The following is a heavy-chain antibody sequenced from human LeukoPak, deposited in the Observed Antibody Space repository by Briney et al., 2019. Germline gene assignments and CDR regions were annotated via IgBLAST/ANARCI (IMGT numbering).Heavy chain of an antibody. V-gene: IGHV5-51*01. CDR1: GYSFTSYW. J-gene: IGHJ4*02. CDR2: IYPGDSDT. D-gene: IGHD3-3*01. CDR3: ARHRNVLRFLEWSGGVSYFDY. Sequence: GESLKISCKGSGYSFTSYWIGWVRQMPGKGLEWMGIIYPGDSDTRYSPSFQGQVTISADKSISTAYLQWSSLKASDTAMYYCARHRNVLRFLEWSGGVSYFDYWGQGTLVTVSS.